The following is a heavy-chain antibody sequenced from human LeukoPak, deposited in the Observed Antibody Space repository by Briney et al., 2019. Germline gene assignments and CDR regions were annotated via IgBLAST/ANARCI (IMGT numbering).Heavy chain of an antibody. V-gene: IGHV1-18*01. Sequence: ASVKVSCKTSGYTFTTYGISWVRQAPGQGLEWMGWISAYNGNTNYAQKFQGRVTMTTDTSTNTAYMELRSLASDDTAVYYCARDAREVLLWFGEFFPWGQGTPVTVSS. CDR1: GYTFTTYG. CDR3: ARDAREVLLWFGEFFP. D-gene: IGHD3-10*01. CDR2: ISAYNGNT. J-gene: IGHJ4*03.